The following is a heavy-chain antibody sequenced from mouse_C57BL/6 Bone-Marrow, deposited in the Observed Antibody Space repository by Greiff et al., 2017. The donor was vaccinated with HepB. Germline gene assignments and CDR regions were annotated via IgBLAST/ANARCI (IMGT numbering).Heavy chain of an antibody. J-gene: IGHJ4*01. Sequence: QVQLQQSGAELVRPGTSVKVSCKASGYAFTNYLLEWVKQRPGQGLEWIGVINPGSGGTNYNEKFKGKATLTADKSSSTAYMQLSSLTCEDPAVYFCARSKNLDYWGQGTSVTVSS. V-gene: IGHV1-54*01. D-gene: IGHD2-5*01. CDR2: INPGSGGT. CDR1: GYAFTNYL. CDR3: ARSKNLDY.